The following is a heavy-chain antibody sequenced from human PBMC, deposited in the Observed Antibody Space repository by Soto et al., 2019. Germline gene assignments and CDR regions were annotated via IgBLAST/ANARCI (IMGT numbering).Heavy chain of an antibody. CDR2: ISYDGSNK. V-gene: IGHV3-30-3*01. CDR1: GFTFSSYA. Sequence: QVQLVESGGGVVQPGRSLRLSCAASGFTFSSYAMHWVRQAPGKGLEWVAVISYDGSNKYYADSVKGRFTISRDNSKXXXXXXXXXXXXXXXXXXXXXXXXXXXXXXXXXXXXXAHLLTYWGQGTLVTVSS. J-gene: IGHJ4*02. CDR3: XXXXXXXXXXXXXXXXXAHLLTY.